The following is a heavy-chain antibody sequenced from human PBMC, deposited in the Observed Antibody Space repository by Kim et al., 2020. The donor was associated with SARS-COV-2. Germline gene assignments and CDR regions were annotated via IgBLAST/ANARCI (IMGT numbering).Heavy chain of an antibody. Sequence: ASVKVSCKASGYTFTSYGISWVRQAPGQGLEWMGWISAYNGNTNYAQKLQGRVTMTTDTSTSTAYMELRSLRSDDTAVYYCARTPVLLWFGELLAPPSGPSRSHYGMDVWGQGTTVTVSS. D-gene: IGHD3-10*01. J-gene: IGHJ6*02. CDR2: ISAYNGNT. CDR3: ARTPVLLWFGELLAPPSGPSRSHYGMDV. V-gene: IGHV1-18*01. CDR1: GYTFTSYG.